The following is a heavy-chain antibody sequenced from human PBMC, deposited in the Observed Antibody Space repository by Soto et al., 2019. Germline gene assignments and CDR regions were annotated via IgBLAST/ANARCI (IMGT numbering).Heavy chain of an antibody. D-gene: IGHD6-19*01. CDR1: GFPVSCIF. Sequence: GSLSLSCPASGFPVSCIFMIWVRQAPGKGLEWVSVIYPAGNTYYADSVKGRFTISRDSSTNTLFLQMNILRAEDTAMYYCAIDPDSSGLHYWCQGTLVTVSS. J-gene: IGHJ4*02. CDR2: IYPAGNT. V-gene: IGHV3-53*01. CDR3: AIDPDSSGLHY.